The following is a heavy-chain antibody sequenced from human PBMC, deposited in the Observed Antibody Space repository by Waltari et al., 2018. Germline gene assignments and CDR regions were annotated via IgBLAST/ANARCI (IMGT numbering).Heavy chain of an antibody. J-gene: IGHJ4*02. Sequence: QLQLQESGPGLVKPSETLSLTCTVSGGSISSSSYDWGWIRQPPGKGLEWIGSIYYSGSTYYNPSLKSRVTISVDTSKNQFSLKLSSVTAADTAVYYCARDGMATRGFDYWGQGTLVTVSS. CDR1: GGSISSSSYD. V-gene: IGHV4-39*02. D-gene: IGHD5-12*01. CDR2: IYYSGST. CDR3: ARDGMATRGFDY.